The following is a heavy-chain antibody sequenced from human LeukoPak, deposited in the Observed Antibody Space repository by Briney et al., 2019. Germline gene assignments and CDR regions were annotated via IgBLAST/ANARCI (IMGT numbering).Heavy chain of an antibody. CDR3: ARSGTVTTWNY. V-gene: IGHV4-31*03. Sequence: SETLSLTCTVSGGSISSGGYYWSWIRQHPGKGLEWIGCIYYSGTTYYHPSLTSRVAISVATSKNQFSLKLSSVTAADTAVYYCARSGTVTTWNYWGQGTLVTVYS. D-gene: IGHD4-17*01. CDR1: GGSISSGGYY. J-gene: IGHJ4*02. CDR2: IYYSGTT.